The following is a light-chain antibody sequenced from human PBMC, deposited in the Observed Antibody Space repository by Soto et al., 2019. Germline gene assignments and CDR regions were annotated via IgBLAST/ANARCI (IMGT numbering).Light chain of an antibody. CDR3: QQYNDWPRT. CDR1: QSISSD. J-gene: IGKJ1*01. Sequence: EIVMTKSPGTLSVSPGERATLSCRASQSISSDLAWYQQKPGQAPRLLIHGASTRATGVPARFSGSGSGTEFTLSISSLHSEDYGVYYCQQYNDWPRTFGQGTEVDSK. V-gene: IGKV3-15*01. CDR2: GAS.